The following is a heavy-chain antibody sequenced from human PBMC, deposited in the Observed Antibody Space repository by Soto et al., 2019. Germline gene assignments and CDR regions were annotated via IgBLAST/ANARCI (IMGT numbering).Heavy chain of an antibody. CDR2: IYYTGST. D-gene: IGHD2-8*01. V-gene: IGHV4-59*01. CDR1: GGSISNYY. Sequence: SETLSLTCTVSGGSISNYYWTWIRQSPGKGLEWIGNIYYTGSTNYSPSLKSRVTISLDTSKNQFSLKLRSVTAADTAVYYCARANYFDIWGQGTMVTVSS. CDR3: ARANYFDI. J-gene: IGHJ3*02.